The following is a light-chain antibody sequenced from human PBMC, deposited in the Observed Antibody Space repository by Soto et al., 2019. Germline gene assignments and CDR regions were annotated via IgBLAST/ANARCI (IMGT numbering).Light chain of an antibody. CDR1: RSLLHSSKNENY. Sequence: DVVLTPSPDSLAVSLGERATINCTSSRSLLHSSKNENYFAWYQHKPGQPPKLLIFWASTRASGVPDRFNGSGSGTDFTLTLSNLQAEDVAVYYCQQYLDTRVTFGQGTRLEIK. V-gene: IGKV4-1*01. CDR2: WAS. CDR3: QQYLDTRVT. J-gene: IGKJ5*01.